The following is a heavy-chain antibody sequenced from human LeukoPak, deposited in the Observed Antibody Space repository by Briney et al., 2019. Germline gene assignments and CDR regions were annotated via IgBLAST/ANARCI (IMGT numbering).Heavy chain of an antibody. CDR3: ANEEWYRFDY. V-gene: IGHV3-7*03. J-gene: IGHJ4*02. CDR2: MDGGGSAT. D-gene: IGHD2-8*01. CDR1: GFAFNSYW. Sequence: GGSLRLSCAASGFAFNSYWMSWVRQTPGKGLEWVATMDGGGSATYYVDSVKGRFTITRDNAKNSLFLQMNSLRAEDTALYYCANEEWYRFDYWGQGTLVTVPS.